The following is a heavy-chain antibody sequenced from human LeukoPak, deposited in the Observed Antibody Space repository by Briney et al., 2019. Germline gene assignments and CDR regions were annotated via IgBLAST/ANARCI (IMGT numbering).Heavy chain of an antibody. V-gene: IGHV3-21*01. D-gene: IGHD4-17*01. CDR3: ARDENFGDYSFDY. CDR1: GFTFSSYS. J-gene: IGHJ4*02. CDR2: ISSSSSYI. Sequence: SGGSLRLSCAASGFTFSSYSMNRVRQAPGKGLEWVSSISSSSSYIYYADSVKGRFTISRDNAKNSLYLQMNSLRAEDTAVYYCARDENFGDYSFDYWGQGTLVTVSS.